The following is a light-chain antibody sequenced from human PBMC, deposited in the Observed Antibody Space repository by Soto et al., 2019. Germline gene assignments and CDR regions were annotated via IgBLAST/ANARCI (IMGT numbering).Light chain of an antibody. Sequence: SVLNQPPSLSRGPGQTLALSRPRTSRDGGSYNRVSWYQQPPGTAPKVMIYEVSNRPSGVPDRFSGSKSGNTASLTISGLQAEDEADYYCSSYTSSNTYVFGTGTKVTVL. CDR3: SSYTSSNTYV. J-gene: IGLJ1*01. V-gene: IGLV2-18*02. CDR1: SRDGGSYNR. CDR2: EVS.